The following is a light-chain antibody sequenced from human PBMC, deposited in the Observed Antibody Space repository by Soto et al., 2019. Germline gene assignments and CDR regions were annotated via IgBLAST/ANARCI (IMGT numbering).Light chain of an antibody. CDR2: GAS. CDR1: QSVGSNY. V-gene: IGKV3-20*01. Sequence: EIVLTQSPATLSLSPGERATLSCRASQSVGSNYLAWYQQKPGQAPRLLIYGASSRATGIADRFSGSGSGTDFTLTISRLEPEDFAMYYCQQFGTSRLTFSGGTKVDIK. J-gene: IGKJ4*01. CDR3: QQFGTSRLT.